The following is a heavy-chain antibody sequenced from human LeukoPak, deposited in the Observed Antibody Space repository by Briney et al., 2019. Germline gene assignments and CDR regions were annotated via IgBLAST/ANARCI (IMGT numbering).Heavy chain of an antibody. CDR1: GYTFTSYG. Sequence: GASVKVSCKASGYTFTSYGISWVRRAPGQGLEWMGWISAYNGNTNYAQKLQGRVTITTDESTSTAYMELSSQRSDDTAVYYCARDRESYDYNFHRGWFDPWGQGTLVTVSS. V-gene: IGHV1-18*01. D-gene: IGHD5-24*01. CDR3: ARDRESYDYNFHRGWFDP. J-gene: IGHJ5*02. CDR2: ISAYNGNT.